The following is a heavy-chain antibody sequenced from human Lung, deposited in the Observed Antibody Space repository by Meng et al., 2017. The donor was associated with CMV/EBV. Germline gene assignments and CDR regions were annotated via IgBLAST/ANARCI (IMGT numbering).Heavy chain of an antibody. V-gene: IGHV4-59*01. CDR1: GGSIRSYY. CDR3: ARDPAASIFGVVTNEGYFDY. J-gene: IGHJ4*02. D-gene: IGHD3-3*01. CDR2: IYYSGST. Sequence: GXXRLSCTVSGGSIRSYYWSWIRQPPGKGLEWIGYIYYSGSTNYNPSLKSRVTISVDTSKNPFSLKLSSVTAADTAVYYCARDPAASIFGVVTNEGYFDYWGQGTLVTVSS.